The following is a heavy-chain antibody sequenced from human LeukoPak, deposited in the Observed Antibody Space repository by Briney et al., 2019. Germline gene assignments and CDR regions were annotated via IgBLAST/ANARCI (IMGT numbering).Heavy chain of an antibody. CDR3: VGGPVPAAPTAYY. CDR2: ISGSGGST. V-gene: IGHV3-23*01. D-gene: IGHD2-2*01. J-gene: IGHJ4*02. Sequence: GGSLRLSCAASGFTFSSYGMSWVRQAPGKGLEWVSAISGSGGSTYYADSVKGRFTISRDNSKNTLYLQMNSLRAEDTAVYYCVGGPVPAAPTAYYWGQGTLVTVSS. CDR1: GFTFSSYG.